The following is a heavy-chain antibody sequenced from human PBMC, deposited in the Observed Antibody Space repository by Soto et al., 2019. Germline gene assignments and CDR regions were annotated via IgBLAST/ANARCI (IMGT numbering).Heavy chain of an antibody. D-gene: IGHD4-17*01. CDR2: ISYDGSNK. J-gene: IGHJ1*01. Sequence: GGSLRLSCAASGFTFSSYGMHWVRQAPGKGLEWVAVISYDGSNKYYADSVKGRFTISRDNSKNTLYLQMNSLRAEDTAVYYCAKVPVGQTVTPSPDWGQGTLVTVSS. V-gene: IGHV3-30*18. CDR3: AKVPVGQTVTPSPD. CDR1: GFTFSSYG.